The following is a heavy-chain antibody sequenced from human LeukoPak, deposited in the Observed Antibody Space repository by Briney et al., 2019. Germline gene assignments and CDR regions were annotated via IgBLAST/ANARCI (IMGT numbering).Heavy chain of an antibody. D-gene: IGHD3-16*01. CDR3: ARQGRGGYWYFDL. J-gene: IGHJ2*01. Sequence: ASVKVSCKASGYTFTKYYIHWVRQAPGQGLEWMGVINPSGVNTNYAQEFQGTVTLTMDTSTSTVYMELSSLTSEDTAVYYCARQGRGGYWYFDLWGRGTLVTVSS. CDR2: INPSGVNT. V-gene: IGHV1-46*01. CDR1: GYTFTKYY.